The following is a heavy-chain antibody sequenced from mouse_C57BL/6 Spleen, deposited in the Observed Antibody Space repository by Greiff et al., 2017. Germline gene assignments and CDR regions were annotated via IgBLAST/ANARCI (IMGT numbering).Heavy chain of an antibody. CDR2: INPGSGGT. CDR1: GYAFTNYL. CDR3: ARSYGSSYFGY. J-gene: IGHJ2*01. V-gene: IGHV1-54*01. D-gene: IGHD1-1*01. Sequence: QVQLQQSGAELVRPGTSVKVSCKASGYAFTNYLIEWVKQRPGQGLEWIGVINPGSGGTNYNEKFKGKATLTADKSSSTAYMQLSSLTSEDSAVYFCARSYGSSYFGYWGQGTTLTVSS.